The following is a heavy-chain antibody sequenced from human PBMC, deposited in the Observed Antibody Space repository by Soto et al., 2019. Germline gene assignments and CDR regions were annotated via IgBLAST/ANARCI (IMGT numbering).Heavy chain of an antibody. CDR2: INSDGSST. J-gene: IGHJ3*02. CDR3: ARARGYSSGYYYEYDAFDI. Sequence: LRLSCAASGFTFSSYWMHWVRQAPGKGLVWVSRINSDGSSTSYADSVKGRFTISRDNAKNTLYLQMNSLRAEDTAVYYCARARGYSSGYYYEYDAFDIWAQGTMVTV. V-gene: IGHV3-74*01. D-gene: IGHD3-22*01. CDR1: GFTFSSYW.